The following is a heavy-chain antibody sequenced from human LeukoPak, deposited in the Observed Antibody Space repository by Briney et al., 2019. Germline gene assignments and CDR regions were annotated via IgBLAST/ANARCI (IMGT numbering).Heavy chain of an antibody. CDR1: GGTFSIYA. V-gene: IGHV1-69*13. D-gene: IGHD6-6*01. CDR2: IIPIFGTA. CDR3: TSAIAARPNYYGMDV. J-gene: IGHJ6*02. Sequence: SVNVSCTASGGTFSIYAISWVRQAPGQGLEWMGGIIPIFGTANYAQKFQGRVTITADESTSTAYMELSSLRSEDTAVYYCTSAIAARPNYYGMDVWGQGTTVTVSS.